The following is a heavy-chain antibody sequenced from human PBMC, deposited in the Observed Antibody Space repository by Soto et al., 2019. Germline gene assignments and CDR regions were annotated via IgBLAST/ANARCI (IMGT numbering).Heavy chain of an antibody. V-gene: IGHV1-3*01. CDR2: INAGNGNT. J-gene: IGHJ4*02. D-gene: IGHD3-22*01. CDR3: ASGTDSSGYPDY. Sequence: ASVKVSCKASGYTFTSYAMHWVRQAPGQRLEWMGWINAGNGNTKYSQKFQGRVTITRDTSASTAYMELSSLRSEDTAVYYCASGTDSSGYPDYRGQGTLVTVSS. CDR1: GYTFTSYA.